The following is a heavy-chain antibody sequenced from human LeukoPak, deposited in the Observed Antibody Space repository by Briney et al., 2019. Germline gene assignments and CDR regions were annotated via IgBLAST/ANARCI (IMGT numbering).Heavy chain of an antibody. Sequence: PGGSLRLSCAASGFTLSSYAMHWVRQAPGKGLEWVAVISYDGSNKYYADSVKGRFTISRDNSKNTLYLQMNSLRAEDTAVYYCARSYETDIVVVVAATPSRHYGMDVWGQGTTVTVSS. CDR3: ARSYETDIVVVVAATPSRHYGMDV. D-gene: IGHD2-15*01. V-gene: IGHV3-30-3*01. CDR2: ISYDGSNK. J-gene: IGHJ6*02. CDR1: GFTLSSYA.